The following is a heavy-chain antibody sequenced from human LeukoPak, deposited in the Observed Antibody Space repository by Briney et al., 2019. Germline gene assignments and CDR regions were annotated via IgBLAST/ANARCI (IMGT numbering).Heavy chain of an antibody. J-gene: IGHJ4*02. CDR1: GYSFTSYW. CDR3: ARRLTYDSRAYYCLDY. V-gene: IGHV5-51*01. D-gene: IGHD3-22*01. CDR2: IFPGDSDT. Sequence: GESLKISCKGSGYSFTSYWIGWVREKPGKGLEWMEIIFPGDSDTRYSPSFQGQVTISADKSISTAYLQWSSLKASDTAMYYCARRLTYDSRAYYCLDYWGPGTLVTVSS.